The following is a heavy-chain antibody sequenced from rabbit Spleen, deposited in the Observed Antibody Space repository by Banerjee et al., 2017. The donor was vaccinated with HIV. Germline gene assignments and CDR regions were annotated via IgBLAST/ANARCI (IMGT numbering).Heavy chain of an antibody. CDR1: GLDFSSSYW. V-gene: IGHV1S40*01. CDR2: IYGGSSDNT. Sequence: QSLEESGGGLVQPGASLTLTCTASGLDFSSSYWICWVRQAPGKGLEWIACIYGGSSDNTYYASWAKGRSTISKSSSTTVTLQMTSLTAADTATYFCARNYYSDNRSLLIRLDLWGQGTLVTVS. CDR3: ARNYYSDNRSLLIRLDL. D-gene: IGHD4-1*01. J-gene: IGHJ3*01.